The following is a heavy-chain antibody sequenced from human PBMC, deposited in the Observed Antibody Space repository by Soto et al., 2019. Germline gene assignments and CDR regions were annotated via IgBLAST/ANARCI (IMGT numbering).Heavy chain of an antibody. D-gene: IGHD4-17*01. CDR2: ISAYNGNT. CDR1: GYTFTSYG. Sequence: GASVKVSCKASGYTFTSYGISWVRQAPGQGLEWMGWISAYNGNTNYAQKLQGRVTMTTDTSTSTAYMELRSLRSDDTAVYYCARDNSDYGDYSWFDPWGQGTLVTVS. J-gene: IGHJ5*02. CDR3: ARDNSDYGDYSWFDP. V-gene: IGHV1-18*01.